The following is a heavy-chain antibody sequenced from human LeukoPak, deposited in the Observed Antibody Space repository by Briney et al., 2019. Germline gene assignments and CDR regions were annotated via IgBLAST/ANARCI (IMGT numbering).Heavy chain of an antibody. D-gene: IGHD3-9*01. CDR2: ISSSGSTI. J-gene: IGHJ6*02. V-gene: IGHV3-11*01. Sequence: GGSLRLSCAASGFTFSDYYMSWIRQAPGKGLEWVSYISSSGSTIYYADSVKGRFTISRDNAKNSLYLQMNSLRAEDTAVYYCAGGFQKNILTGFYGMDVWGQGTTVTVSS. CDR3: AGGFQKNILTGFYGMDV. CDR1: GFTFSDYY.